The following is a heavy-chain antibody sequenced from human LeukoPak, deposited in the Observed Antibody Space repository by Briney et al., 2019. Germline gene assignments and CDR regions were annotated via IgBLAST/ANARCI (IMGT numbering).Heavy chain of an antibody. D-gene: IGHD6-19*01. CDR1: GFIFSDYS. V-gene: IGHV3-33*06. Sequence: LRLSCVASGFIFSDYSMHWVRQAPGKGLEWVAVIWFDGSKSYYADSVKGRFTISRDNSKSTLYLQMNSLRAEDTAVYYCAKDASGPYSSLFDPWGQGTLVIVSS. CDR2: IWFDGSKS. J-gene: IGHJ5*02. CDR3: AKDASGPYSSLFDP.